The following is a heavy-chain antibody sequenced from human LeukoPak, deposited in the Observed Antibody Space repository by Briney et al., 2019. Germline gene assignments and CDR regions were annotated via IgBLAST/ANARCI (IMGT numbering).Heavy chain of an antibody. D-gene: IGHD2-15*01. J-gene: IGHJ4*02. V-gene: IGHV3-7*03. CDR2: IKQDGSAK. CDR3: VRDNGWSADF. Sequence: PGGSLRLSCAASGFTFSSYGMHWVRQAPGKGLEWVANIKQDGSAKPYVDSVKGRFTISRDNAKNSLFLQMNSLRAEDTAIYYCVRDNGWSADFWGQGTLVTVSS. CDR1: GFTFSSYG.